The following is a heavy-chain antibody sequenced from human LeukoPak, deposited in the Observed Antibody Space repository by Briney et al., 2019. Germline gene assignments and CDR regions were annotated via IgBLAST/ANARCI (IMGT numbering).Heavy chain of an antibody. CDR2: IIPIFGTA. J-gene: IGHJ4*02. V-gene: IGHV1-69*05. CDR1: GGTFSSYA. CDR3: ASGGGGYLFRLVGSPSFDY. Sequence: GASVKVSCKASGGTFSSYAISWVRQAPGQGLEWMGRIIPIFGTANYAQKFQGRVTITTDESTSTAYMELSSLRSEDTAVYYGASGGGGYLFRLVGSPSFDYWGQGTLVTVSS. D-gene: IGHD2-21*01.